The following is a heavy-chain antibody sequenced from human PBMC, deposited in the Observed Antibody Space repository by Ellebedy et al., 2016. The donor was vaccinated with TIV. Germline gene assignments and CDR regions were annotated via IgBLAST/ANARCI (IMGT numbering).Heavy chain of an antibody. J-gene: IGHJ6*02. CDR1: GGSISRYY. V-gene: IGHV4-59*01. CDR3: ARDSHGSVSYYKGYYYYGMDV. CDR2: IYYSGST. Sequence: SETLSLTCTVSGGSISRYYWSWIRQPPGKRLEWIGYIYYSGSTNYNPSLKSRVTISVDTSKNQFSLKLSSVTAADTAVYYCARDSHGSVSYYKGYYYYGMDVWGQGTTVTVSS. D-gene: IGHD3-10*01.